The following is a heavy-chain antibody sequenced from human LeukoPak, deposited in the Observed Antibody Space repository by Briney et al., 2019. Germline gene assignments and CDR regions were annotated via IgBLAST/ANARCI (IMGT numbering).Heavy chain of an antibody. Sequence: GGSLRLSCAASGFTFSSYAMSWVRQAPGKGLEWVSAISGSGGSTYYADSVKGRFTISRDNSKNTLYLQMNSLRAEDTAVYYCAKDRDYDILTGAFDYWGQGTLVTVPS. CDR2: ISGSGGST. D-gene: IGHD3-9*01. J-gene: IGHJ4*02. CDR3: AKDRDYDILTGAFDY. V-gene: IGHV3-23*01. CDR1: GFTFSSYA.